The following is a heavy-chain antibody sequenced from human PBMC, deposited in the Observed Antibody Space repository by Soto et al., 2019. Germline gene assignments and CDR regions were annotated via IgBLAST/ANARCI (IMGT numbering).Heavy chain of an antibody. CDR2: ISGSGLST. D-gene: IGHD4-17*01. CDR3: AKMTTRRFDY. J-gene: IGHJ4*02. CDR1: GFTFSSYA. V-gene: IGHV3-23*01. Sequence: GGSLRLSCAASGFTFSSYAMSWVRQAPGKGLEWVSGISGSGLSTNYADSVKGRFTISRDNSKNTLYLQMNSLRAEDTAVYYCAKMTTRRFDYWGQGXLVTVYS.